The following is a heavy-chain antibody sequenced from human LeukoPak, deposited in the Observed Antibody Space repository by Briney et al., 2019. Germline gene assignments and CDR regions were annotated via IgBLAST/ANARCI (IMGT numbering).Heavy chain of an antibody. CDR2: IYTSGST. CDR1: GGSISSGSYY. D-gene: IGHD3-10*01. Sequence: SETLSLTCTVSGGSISSGSYYWSWIRQPAGKGLEWIGRIYTSGSTNYNPSLRSRVTISVDTSKNQFSLKLSSVTAADTAVYYCARVEEGYGSGRRENYYYYYMDVWGKGTTVTISS. CDR3: ARVEEGYGSGRRENYYYYYMDV. J-gene: IGHJ6*03. V-gene: IGHV4-61*02.